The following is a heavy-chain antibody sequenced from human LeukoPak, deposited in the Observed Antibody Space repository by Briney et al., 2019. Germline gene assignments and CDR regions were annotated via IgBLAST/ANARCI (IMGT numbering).Heavy chain of an antibody. CDR2: ISYTGST. Sequence: SETLSLTCTVSGGSISNYYWSWIRQPPGKGLEWIGYISYTGSTNYNPSLQSRVTLSVDTSKNQFSLRMTSVTAADTAVYYCARSPGEGVYFDNWGQGTLVAVSS. V-gene: IGHV4-59*08. CDR1: GGSISNYY. CDR3: ARSPGEGVYFDN. D-gene: IGHD3-10*01. J-gene: IGHJ4*02.